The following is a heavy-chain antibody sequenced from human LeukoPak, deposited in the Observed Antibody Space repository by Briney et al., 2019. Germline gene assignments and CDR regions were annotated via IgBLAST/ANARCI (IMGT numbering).Heavy chain of an antibody. CDR2: ISSSSSTI. Sequence: PGGSLRLSCAASGFTFSSYSMNWVRQAPGKGLEWVSYISSSSSTIYYADSVKGRFTISRDNAKNSLYLQMNSLRAEDTAVYYCARVPGGYYYGSGSYYLFVPYWGQGTLVTVSS. V-gene: IGHV3-48*01. J-gene: IGHJ4*02. D-gene: IGHD3-10*01. CDR3: ARVPGGYYYGSGSYYLFVPY. CDR1: GFTFSSYS.